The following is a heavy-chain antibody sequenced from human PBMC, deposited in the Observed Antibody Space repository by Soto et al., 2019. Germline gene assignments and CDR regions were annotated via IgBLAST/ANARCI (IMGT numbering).Heavy chain of an antibody. Sequence: QVQLQESGPGLVKPSQTLSLTCTVSGGPIINGDSYLNWIRKHTEKGLEWMGYINYRGTTNYNPALKSRIIIAIDTSKNQFSLRLTSVTAADTAVYYCARDAPGAAPYWGQGTLVTVSS. CDR3: ARDAPGAAPY. V-gene: IGHV4-31*03. J-gene: IGHJ4*02. CDR1: GGPIINGDSY. CDR2: INYRGTT. D-gene: IGHD6-13*01.